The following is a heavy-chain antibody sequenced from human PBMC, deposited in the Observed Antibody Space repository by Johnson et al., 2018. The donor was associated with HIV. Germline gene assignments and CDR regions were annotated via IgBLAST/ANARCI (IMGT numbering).Heavy chain of an antibody. J-gene: IGHJ3*02. V-gene: IGHV3-20*04. CDR1: GFTFDDYG. D-gene: IGHD5-12*01. CDR3: ARDVGGWGYRHAFDM. Sequence: VQLVESGGGLVQPGRSLRLSCTASGFTFDDYGMSWVRQVPGKGLEWVSGVNWNGGSTGHADSVKGRFTISRDNAKNSVYLQMNSLRAEETALYYCARDVGGWGYRHAFDMWGQGTMVTVSS. CDR2: VNWNGGST.